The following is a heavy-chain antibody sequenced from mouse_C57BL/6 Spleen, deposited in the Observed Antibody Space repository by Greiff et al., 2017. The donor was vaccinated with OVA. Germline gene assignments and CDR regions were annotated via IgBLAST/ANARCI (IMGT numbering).Heavy chain of an antibody. CDR3: ARFLYGSSKYFDV. J-gene: IGHJ1*03. D-gene: IGHD1-1*01. V-gene: IGHV1-81*01. Sequence: VKLMESGAELARPGASVKLSCKASGYTFTSYGISWVKQRTGQGLEWIGEIYPRSGNTYYNEKFKGKATLTADKSSSTAYMELRSLTSEDSAVYFCARFLYGSSKYFDVWGTGTTVTVSS. CDR1: GYTFTSYG. CDR2: IYPRSGNT.